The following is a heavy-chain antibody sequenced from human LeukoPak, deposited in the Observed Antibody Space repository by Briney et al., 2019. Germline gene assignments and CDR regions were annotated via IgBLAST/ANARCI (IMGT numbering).Heavy chain of an antibody. V-gene: IGHV1-18*01. CDR1: GYTFTTYA. CDR2: ISTYNGNT. Sequence: ASVKVSCKASGYTFTTYAISWVRQAPGQGLEWMGWISTYNGNTNYAQKFQGRVTMTRDTSTSTVYMELSSLRSEDTAVYYCAREIGPIQLHLWGSAFDYWGQGTLVTVSS. D-gene: IGHD5-24*01. J-gene: IGHJ4*02. CDR3: AREIGPIQLHLWGSAFDY.